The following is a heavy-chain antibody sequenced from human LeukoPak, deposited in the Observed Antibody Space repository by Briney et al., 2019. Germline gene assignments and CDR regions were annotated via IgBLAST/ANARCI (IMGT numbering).Heavy chain of an antibody. CDR2: IYYSGST. J-gene: IGHJ3*02. Sequence: SETLSLTCTVSGGSISSSSYYWGWIRQPPGKGLEWIGSIYYSGSTYYNPSLKSRVTISVDTSKNQFSLKLSSVTAADTAVYYCARHREWELPTGYAFDIWGQGTMVTVSS. D-gene: IGHD1-26*01. CDR1: GGSISSSSYY. CDR3: ARHREWELPTGYAFDI. V-gene: IGHV4-39*01.